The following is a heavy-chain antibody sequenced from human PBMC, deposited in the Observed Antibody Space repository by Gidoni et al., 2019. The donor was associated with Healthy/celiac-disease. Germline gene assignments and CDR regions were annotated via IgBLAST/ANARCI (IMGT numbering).Heavy chain of an antibody. CDR2: ISWNSGSI. J-gene: IGHJ4*02. Sequence: EVQLVESGGGLVQPGRSLRLSCAASGFTFDDYAMHWVRQAPGKGLEWVSGISWNSGSIGYADSVKGRFTISRDNAKNSLYLQMNSLRAEDTALYYCAKDLSRAISYYFDYWGQGTLVTVSS. D-gene: IGHD2-2*01. V-gene: IGHV3-9*01. CDR1: GFTFDDYA. CDR3: AKDLSRAISYYFDY.